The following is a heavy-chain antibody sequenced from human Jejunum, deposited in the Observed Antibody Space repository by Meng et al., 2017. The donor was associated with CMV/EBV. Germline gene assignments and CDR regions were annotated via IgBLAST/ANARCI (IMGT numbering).Heavy chain of an antibody. CDR3: AGQIGVLSGYYYGY. V-gene: IGHV4-39*07. CDR1: GSLRRRSYC. Sequence: GSLRRRSYCWGWLRQPPGKGLEWIGSMYYSGSTYYNPSLKSRVTISVDMSKNQFSLKLNSVTAADTAVYYCAGQIGVLSGYYYGYWGQGTRVTVSS. D-gene: IGHD3-3*01. J-gene: IGHJ4*02. CDR2: MYYSGST.